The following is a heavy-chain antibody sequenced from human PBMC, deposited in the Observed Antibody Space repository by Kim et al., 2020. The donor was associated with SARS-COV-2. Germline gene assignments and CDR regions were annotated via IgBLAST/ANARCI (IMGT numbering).Heavy chain of an antibody. CDR3: AKDSPLTGHYVDLDF. V-gene: IGHV3-23*01. CDR1: GFRFSDYA. J-gene: IGHJ4*02. Sequence: GGSLRLSCAASGFRFSDYAMTWVRQAPGKGLEWVSATTRGGEHAHYADSVKGRFTISRDNSKNMLYLHMTSLRAEDTATYHCAKDSPLTGHYVDLDFWGPGTLVTVSS. D-gene: IGHD3-9*01. CDR2: TTRGGEHA.